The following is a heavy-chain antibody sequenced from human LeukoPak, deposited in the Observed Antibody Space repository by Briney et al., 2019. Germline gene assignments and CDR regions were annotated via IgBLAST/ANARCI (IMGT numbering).Heavy chain of an antibody. CDR2: IYTSGST. J-gene: IGHJ6*03. D-gene: IGHD2-8*01. CDR1: GGSISSYY. CDR3: ARRAVYNYMDV. Sequence: PSETLSLTCTVSGGSISSYYWSWIRQPPGKGLEWIGYIYTSGSTNYNPSLKSRVTMSVDTSKNQFSLKLSSVTAADTAVYYCARRAVYNYMDVWGKGTTVTVSS. V-gene: IGHV4-4*09.